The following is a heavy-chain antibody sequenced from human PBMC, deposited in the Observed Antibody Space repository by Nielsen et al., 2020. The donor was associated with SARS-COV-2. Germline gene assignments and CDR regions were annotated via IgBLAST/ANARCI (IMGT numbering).Heavy chain of an antibody. Sequence: GGSLRLSCAASGFTVSSNYMSWVRQAPGKGLEWVSVIYSGGSTYYADSVKGRFTISRDNSKNTLYLQMNSLRAGDTAVYYCARDSPTRYYGMDVWGQGTTVTVSS. J-gene: IGHJ6*02. V-gene: IGHV3-53*01. CDR2: IYSGGST. CDR3: ARDSPTRYYGMDV. CDR1: GFTVSSNY.